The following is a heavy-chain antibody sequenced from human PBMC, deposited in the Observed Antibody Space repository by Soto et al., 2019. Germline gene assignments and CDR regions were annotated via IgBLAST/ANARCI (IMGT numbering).Heavy chain of an antibody. Sequence: QVQLVQSGVAVKKPGASVKVSCKASGYTFTTYAMHWVRQAPGQRLEWMGWINAGNGKTKYSQKFQGRVTITADESTSTAYMELSSLRSEDTAVYYCARVGLGAPGRYCSSTSCPGGVEWFDPWGQGTLVTVSS. D-gene: IGHD2-2*01. CDR1: GYTFTTYA. CDR3: ARVGLGAPGRYCSSTSCPGGVEWFDP. J-gene: IGHJ5*02. V-gene: IGHV1-3*01. CDR2: INAGNGKT.